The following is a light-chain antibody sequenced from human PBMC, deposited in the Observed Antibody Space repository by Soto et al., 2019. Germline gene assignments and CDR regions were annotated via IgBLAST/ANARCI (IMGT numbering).Light chain of an antibody. CDR1: SDDIGTYNY. J-gene: IGLJ3*02. CDR3: CSYAGSNTWV. Sequence: QSVLTQPPSASGSPGQSVTISCTGTSDDIGTYNYVSWFQQHSGNAPKLIIYDVSNRPSGVPDRFSGSKSGNTASLTISGLQAEDEADYYCCSYAGSNTWVFGGGTKLTVL. CDR2: DVS. V-gene: IGLV2-8*01.